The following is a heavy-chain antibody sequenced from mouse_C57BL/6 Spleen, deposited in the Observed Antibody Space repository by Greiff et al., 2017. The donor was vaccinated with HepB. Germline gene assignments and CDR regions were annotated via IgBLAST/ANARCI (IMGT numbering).Heavy chain of an antibody. V-gene: IGHV14-3*01. CDR2: IDPANGNT. D-gene: IGHD1-1*01. Sequence: VQLQQSVAELVRPGASVKLSCTASGFNIKNTYMHWVKQRPEQGLEGIGRIDPANGNTKYAPKFQGKATITADTSSNTAYLQLSSLTSEDTAIYYCAKTTVVGDYAMDYWGQGTSVTVSS. J-gene: IGHJ4*01. CDR1: GFNIKNTY. CDR3: AKTTVVGDYAMDY.